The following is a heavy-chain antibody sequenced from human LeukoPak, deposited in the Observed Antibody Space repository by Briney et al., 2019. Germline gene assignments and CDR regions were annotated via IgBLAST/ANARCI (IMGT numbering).Heavy chain of an antibody. CDR1: GGSISSYY. Sequence: KPSETLSLTCTVSGGSISSYYWSWIRQPPGKGLEWIGYIYYSGSTNYNPSLKSRVTISVDTSKNQFSLKLSSVTAADTAVYYCASLGVLDYDFWGGYITPSHWYFDLWGRGTLVTVSS. J-gene: IGHJ2*01. D-gene: IGHD3-3*01. CDR2: IYYSGST. CDR3: ASLGVLDYDFWGGYITPSHWYFDL. V-gene: IGHV4-59*01.